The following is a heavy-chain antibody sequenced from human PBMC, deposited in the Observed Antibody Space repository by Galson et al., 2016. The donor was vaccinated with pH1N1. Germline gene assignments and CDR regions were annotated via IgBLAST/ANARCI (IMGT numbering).Heavy chain of an antibody. D-gene: IGHD6-13*01. CDR3: VKVVRGSSWPSFDY. CDR1: GFTFNKYG. Sequence: SLRLSCAASGFTFNKYGMHWVRQAPGKGLEWVAVISYDGSNKYYADSVKGRFTISRDDSKNMLYLQMNSLRAEDTAVYYCVKVVRGSSWPSFDYWGQGTLVTVSS. CDR2: ISYDGSNK. V-gene: IGHV3-30*18. J-gene: IGHJ4*02.